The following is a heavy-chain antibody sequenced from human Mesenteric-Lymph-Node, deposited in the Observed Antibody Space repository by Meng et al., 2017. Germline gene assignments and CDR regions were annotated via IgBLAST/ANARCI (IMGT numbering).Heavy chain of an antibody. CDR2: IYHSGSP. V-gene: IGHV4-4*02. CDR1: GISFSCRNW. CDR3: ARVGQWLPIDY. J-gene: IGHJ4*02. Sequence: HVSLLECDPGLDRASGSLSLAVGVSGISFSCRNWGSWVRQPPGKGLEWIGEIYHSGSPNYTPSLKGRVTISVDKSKTQFSLNLSSVTAADTAVYYVARVGQWLPIDYWGQGTLVTAPQ. D-gene: IGHD6-19*01.